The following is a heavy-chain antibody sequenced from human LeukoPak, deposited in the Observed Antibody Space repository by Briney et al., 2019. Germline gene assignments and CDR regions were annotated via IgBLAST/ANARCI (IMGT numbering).Heavy chain of an antibody. Sequence: SETLSLTCAVYGGSFSGYYWSWIRHPPGKGLEWIGEIYHSGSTNYNPSLKSRVTISVDKSKNQFSLKLSSVTAADTAVYYCARRGCSGGSCYHNDAFDIWGQGTMVTVSS. V-gene: IGHV4-34*01. D-gene: IGHD2-15*01. CDR3: ARRGCSGGSCYHNDAFDI. CDR1: GGSFSGYY. J-gene: IGHJ3*02. CDR2: IYHSGST.